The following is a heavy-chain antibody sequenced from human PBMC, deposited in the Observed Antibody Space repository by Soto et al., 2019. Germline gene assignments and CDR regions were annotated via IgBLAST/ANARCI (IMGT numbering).Heavy chain of an antibody. Sequence: QVQLVESGGGVVQPGRSLRLSCAVSGFTLSSYGIHWVRQAPGKGLEWVAFMSYDGNKKSYADSVKGRFTISRDNSKNPLYLQMDSLRAEDTAMYYCAKGLSVIQEWIIDGHWGQGTQVTVSS. CDR2: MSYDGNKK. J-gene: IGHJ4*02. D-gene: IGHD5-18*01. V-gene: IGHV3-30*18. CDR3: AKGLSVIQEWIIDGH. CDR1: GFTLSSYG.